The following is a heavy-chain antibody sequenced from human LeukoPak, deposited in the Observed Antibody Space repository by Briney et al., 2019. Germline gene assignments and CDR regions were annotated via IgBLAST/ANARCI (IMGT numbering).Heavy chain of an antibody. CDR3: ARDILPSAYGDYEGDAFDI. CDR2: IYYSGST. V-gene: IGHV4-59*01. CDR1: GGSISSYY. Sequence: SETLSLTCTVSGGSISSYYWSWIWQPPGKGLEWIGYIYYSGSTNYNPSLKSRVTISVDTSKNQFSLKLSSVTAADTAVYYCARDILPSAYGDYEGDAFDIWGQGTMVTVSS. J-gene: IGHJ3*02. D-gene: IGHD4-17*01.